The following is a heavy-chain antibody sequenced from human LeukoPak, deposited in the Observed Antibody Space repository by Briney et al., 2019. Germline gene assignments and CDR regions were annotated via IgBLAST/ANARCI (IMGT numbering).Heavy chain of an antibody. Sequence: GGSLRLSCAASGFTFSNAWMSWVRQAPGKGLEWVGRIKSKTDGGTTDYAAPVKGRFTISRDDSKNTLYLQMNSLKTEDTAVYYCTTAGFRITMIVEAFDIWGQGTMVTVSS. V-gene: IGHV3-15*01. J-gene: IGHJ3*02. CDR2: IKSKTDGGTT. CDR3: TTAGFRITMIVEAFDI. D-gene: IGHD3-22*01. CDR1: GFTFSNAW.